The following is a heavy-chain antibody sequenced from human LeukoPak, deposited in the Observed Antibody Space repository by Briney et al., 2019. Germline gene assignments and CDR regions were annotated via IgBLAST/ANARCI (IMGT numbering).Heavy chain of an antibody. CDR1: GGTFSSYA. CDR3: ARAPDYGMDV. J-gene: IGHJ6*02. V-gene: IGHV1-69*04. CDR2: IIPIFGIA. Sequence: GASVKVSCKASGGTFSSYAISWVRQAPGQGLEWMGRIIPIFGIANYAQKFQGRVTITADKSTSTAYMELSSLRSEDTAVYYCARAPDYGMDVWGQGTTVTVSS.